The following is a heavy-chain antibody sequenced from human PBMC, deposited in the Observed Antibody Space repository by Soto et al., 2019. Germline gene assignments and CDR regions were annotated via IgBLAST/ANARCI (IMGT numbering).Heavy chain of an antibody. CDR3: ARRDGSGSYYLGMDV. Sequence: SETLSLTCTVSGGSISSSSYYWGWIRQPPGKGLEWIGSIYYSGSTYYNPSLKSRVTISVDTSKNQFSLKLSSVTAADTAVYYCARRDGSGSYYLGMDVWGQGTTVTVSS. D-gene: IGHD3-10*01. V-gene: IGHV4-39*01. J-gene: IGHJ6*02. CDR2: IYYSGST. CDR1: GGSISSSSYY.